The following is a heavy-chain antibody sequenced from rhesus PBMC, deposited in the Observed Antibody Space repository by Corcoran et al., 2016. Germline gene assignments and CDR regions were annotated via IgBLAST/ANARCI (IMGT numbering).Heavy chain of an antibody. CDR3: ARDFSGYSSGWYYFDY. Sequence: QVQLQESGPGLVKPSETLSLTCAVSGYSISSGYGWGWIRQPPGKGLEWIGQIYGGSGSTYYNPSLKSRVTVSTDTSKNQFSLKLSSVTAADTAVYYCARDFSGYSSGWYYFDYWGQGVLVTVSS. CDR2: IYGGSGST. J-gene: IGHJ4*01. V-gene: IGHV4-127*01. CDR1: GYSISSGYG. D-gene: IGHD6-31*01.